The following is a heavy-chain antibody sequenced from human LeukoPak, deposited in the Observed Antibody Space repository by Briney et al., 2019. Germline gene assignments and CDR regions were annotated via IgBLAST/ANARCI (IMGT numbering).Heavy chain of an antibody. CDR3: ARVEWTTTLIAPDAFDI. J-gene: IGHJ3*02. V-gene: IGHV1-18*01. CDR2: ISAYNGNT. Sequence: GASVKVSCKASGYTFTSYGISWVRQAPGQGLEWMGWISAYNGNTNYAQKLQGRVTMTTDKSTSTAYMELSSLRSEDTAVYYCARVEWTTTLIAPDAFDIWGQGTMVTVSS. CDR1: GYTFTSYG. D-gene: IGHD3-3*01.